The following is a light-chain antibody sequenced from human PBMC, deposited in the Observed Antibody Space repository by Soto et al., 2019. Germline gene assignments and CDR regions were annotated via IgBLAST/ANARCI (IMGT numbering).Light chain of an antibody. CDR3: CSYAGSSTLR. V-gene: IGLV2-23*02. CDR2: AVS. Sequence: QSALTQPASVSGSPGQSITVSCTGTSSDIGSYNLVSWYQHHPGKAPKLMIYAVSKRPSGVSSLFAGSKSGNTASLTISGLQAEDEADYFCCSYAGSSTLRFGGGTKVTVL. CDR1: SSDIGSYNL. J-gene: IGLJ3*02.